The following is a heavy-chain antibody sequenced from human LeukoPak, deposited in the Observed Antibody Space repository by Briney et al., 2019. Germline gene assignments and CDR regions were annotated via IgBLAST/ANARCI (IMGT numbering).Heavy chain of an antibody. J-gene: IGHJ4*02. CDR3: AILPHYSYRYKDY. CDR2: ISGSGGST. CDR1: GFTFSSYA. Sequence: GGSLRHSCAASGFTFSSYAMSWVRQAPGKGLEWVSAISGSGGSTYYADSVKGRFTISRDNSKDTLYLQMNSLRAEDTAVYYCAILPHYSYRYKDYWGQGNLVTVSS. D-gene: IGHD5-18*01. V-gene: IGHV3-23*01.